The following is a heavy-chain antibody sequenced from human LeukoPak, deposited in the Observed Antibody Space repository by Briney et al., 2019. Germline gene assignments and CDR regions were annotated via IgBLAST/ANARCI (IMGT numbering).Heavy chain of an antibody. V-gene: IGHV3-48*03. CDR2: ISSSGDTK. D-gene: IGHD6-25*01. CDR1: GFTFSKYE. Sequence: GGSLRLSCAASGFTFSKYELNWVRQAPGKGLEWVSYISSSGDTKYYADPVKGRFTISRDNAKSSLYLQMDSLRAEDTATYYCTSRGSAYYFDYSGQGTLVTVSS. J-gene: IGHJ4*02. CDR3: TSRGSAYYFDY.